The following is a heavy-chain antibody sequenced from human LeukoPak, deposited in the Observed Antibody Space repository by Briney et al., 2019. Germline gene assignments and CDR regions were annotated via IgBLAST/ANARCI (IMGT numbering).Heavy chain of an antibody. V-gene: IGHV4-34*01. CDR3: ARGSSTSCFDV. J-gene: IGHJ6*04. CDR2: INHSGST. D-gene: IGHD2-2*01. Sequence: SETLSLTCAVYGGSFSGYYWNWIRQPPGKGLEWIGEINHSGSTNYNPSLKSRVTISVDTSKNQFSLKLSSVTAADTAVYYCARGSSTSCFDVWGKGTTVTVSS. CDR1: GGSFSGYY.